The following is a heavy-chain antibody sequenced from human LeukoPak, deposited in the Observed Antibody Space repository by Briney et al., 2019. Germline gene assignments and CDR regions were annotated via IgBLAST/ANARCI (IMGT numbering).Heavy chain of an antibody. D-gene: IGHD4-17*01. J-gene: IGHJ3*02. CDR1: GGSISSYY. CDR2: IYYSGST. V-gene: IGHV4-59*08. Sequence: SETLSLTCTVSGGSISSYYWSWIRQPPGKGLEWIGYIYYSGSTNYNPSLKSRVTISVDTSKNQFSLKLSSVTAADTAVYYCARRTVTDAFDIWGQGTMVTVSS. CDR3: ARRTVTDAFDI.